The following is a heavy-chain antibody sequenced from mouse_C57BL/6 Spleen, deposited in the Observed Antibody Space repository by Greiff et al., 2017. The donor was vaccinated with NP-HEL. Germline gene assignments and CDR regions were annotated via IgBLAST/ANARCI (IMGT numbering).Heavy chain of an antibody. V-gene: IGHV1-53*01. CDR1: GYTFTSYW. J-gene: IGHJ1*03. CDR3: ARSGYGNYEDWYFDV. Sequence: QVQLQQPGTELVKPGASGYTFTSYWMHWVKQRPGQGLEWIGNINPSNGGTNYNEKSKSKATLTVDKSSSTAYMQLSSLTSEDSAVYYCARSGYGNYEDWYFDVWGTGTTVTVSS. D-gene: IGHD2-1*01. CDR2: INPSNGGT.